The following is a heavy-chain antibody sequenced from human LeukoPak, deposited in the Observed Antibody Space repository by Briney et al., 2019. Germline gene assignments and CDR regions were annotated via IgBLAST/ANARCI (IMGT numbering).Heavy chain of an antibody. CDR1: GGSISSSSYY. V-gene: IGHV4-39*07. D-gene: IGHD3-9*01. J-gene: IGHJ5*02. CDR2: IYYSGST. Sequence: SETLSLTCTVSGGSISSSSYYWGWIRQPPGKGLEWIGSIYYSGSTYYNPSLKSRVTISVDTSKNQFSLKLSSVTAADTAVYYCARDFESGFDPWGQGTLVTVSS. CDR3: ARDFESGFDP.